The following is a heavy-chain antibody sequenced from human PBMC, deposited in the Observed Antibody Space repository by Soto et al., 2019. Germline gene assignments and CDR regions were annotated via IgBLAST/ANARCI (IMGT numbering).Heavy chain of an antibody. D-gene: IGHD6-13*01. Sequence: QVQLVQSGAEVKKPGASVKVSCKASGYTFTSYGISWVRQAPGQGLEWMGWISAYNGNTNYAQKHQGRTTMTKDTSTSTAYMELRSLRSDDTAMYYCATACEYSSSWYCFDYWGQGTLVTVSS. V-gene: IGHV1-18*01. CDR3: ATACEYSSSWYCFDY. CDR1: GYTFTSYG. CDR2: ISAYNGNT. J-gene: IGHJ4*02.